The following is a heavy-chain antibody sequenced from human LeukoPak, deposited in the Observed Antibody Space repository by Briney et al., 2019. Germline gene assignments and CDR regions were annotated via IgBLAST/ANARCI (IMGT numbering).Heavy chain of an antibody. CDR3: AKDTDSGYYILGGYFDY. V-gene: IGHV3-21*04. D-gene: IGHD3-3*01. CDR2: ISSSSSYI. CDR1: GFTFSSYS. Sequence: SGGSLRLSCAASGFTFSSYSMNWVRQAPGKGLEWVSSISSSSSYIYYADSVKGRFTISRDNAKNSLYLQMNSLRAEDTALYYCAKDTDSGYYILGGYFDYWGQGTLVTVSS. J-gene: IGHJ4*02.